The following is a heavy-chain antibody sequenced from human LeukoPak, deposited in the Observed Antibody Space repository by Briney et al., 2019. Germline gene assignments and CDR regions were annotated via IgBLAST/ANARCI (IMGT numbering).Heavy chain of an antibody. CDR3: ARALREERRPWNNWFDP. CDR2: IYTSGST. J-gene: IGHJ5*02. Sequence: SETLSLTCAVYGGSFSGYYWSWIRQPAGKGLEWIGRIYTSGSTNYNPSLKSRVTISVDTSKNQFSLKLSSVAAADTAVYYCARALREERRPWNNWFDPWGQGTLVTVSS. D-gene: IGHD1-1*01. V-gene: IGHV4-59*10. CDR1: GGSFSGYY.